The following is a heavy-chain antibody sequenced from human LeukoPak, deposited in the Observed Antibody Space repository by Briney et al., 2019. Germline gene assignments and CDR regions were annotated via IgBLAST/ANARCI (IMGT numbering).Heavy chain of an antibody. D-gene: IGHD3-10*01. CDR3: ARSRLVPGARNDY. J-gene: IGHJ4*02. Sequence: ASVKVSCKASGYTFNGYYMEWVRQAPGQGLEWMGWINPNGGGTNYAQKFQDRITMTRDRSITTGYMELRRLGSDDTAVYYCARSRLVPGARNDYWGQGTLVTVSS. CDR1: GYTFNGYY. V-gene: IGHV1-2*02. CDR2: INPNGGGT.